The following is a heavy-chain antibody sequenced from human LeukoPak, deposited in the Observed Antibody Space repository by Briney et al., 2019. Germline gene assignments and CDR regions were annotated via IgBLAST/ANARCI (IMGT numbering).Heavy chain of an antibody. CDR1: GGSISSCDYY. CDR3: ARDLTYYYDL. D-gene: IGHD3-22*01. Sequence: SETLPLTCTVSGGSISSCDYYGSWIRQPPGEGLEWIGYIYYSGSTYYNPSLKSRVTISVDTSKNQFSLKLSSVTAADTAVYYCARDLTYYYDLWGQGTLVTVSS. V-gene: IGHV4-30-4*01. CDR2: IYYSGST. J-gene: IGHJ4*02.